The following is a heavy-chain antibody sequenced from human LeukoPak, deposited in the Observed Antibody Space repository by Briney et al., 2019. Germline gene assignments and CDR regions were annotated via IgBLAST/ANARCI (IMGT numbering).Heavy chain of an antibody. CDR3: ARADGYCSGGSCYYYYGMDV. J-gene: IGHJ6*02. D-gene: IGHD2-15*01. Sequence: GSLRLSCAASGFTFSDYHMDWVRQAPGKGLEWIGEINHSGSTNHNPSLKSRVTISVDTSKNQFSLKLSSVTAADTAVYYCARADGYCSGGSCYYYYGMDVWGQGTTVTVSS. CDR2: INHSGST. CDR1: GFTFSDYH. V-gene: IGHV4-34*01.